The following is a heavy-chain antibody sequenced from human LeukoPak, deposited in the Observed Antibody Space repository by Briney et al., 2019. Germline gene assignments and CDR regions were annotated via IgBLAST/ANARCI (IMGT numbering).Heavy chain of an antibody. CDR1: GGSINTINHY. CDR3: VGNDFYFFDY. Sequence: SETLSLTCSVSGGSINTINHYWGWIRQPPGKGLEWIATIYYTGAAYSDPSLKSRVTISIDTSKNHFSLRLTSVTAADTAVYYCVGNDFYFFDYWGQGMLAIVSS. D-gene: IGHD3-3*01. V-gene: IGHV4-39*02. J-gene: IGHJ4*02. CDR2: IYYTGAA.